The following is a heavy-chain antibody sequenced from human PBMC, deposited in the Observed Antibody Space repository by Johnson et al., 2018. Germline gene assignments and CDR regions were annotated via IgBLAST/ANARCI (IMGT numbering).Heavy chain of an antibody. CDR3: ARGSIIRSTDYIRGALYI. D-gene: IGHD3-16*01. CDR2: IYYSGRA. J-gene: IGHJ3*02. CDR1: GGSITGYY. Sequence: VQLQESGPGLVKXSETXSLXCSVSGGSITGYYWGWIRLPPGKGLEWMGYIYYSGRAWYNSHFKSRVTLSVDTSKNQCSLNLNTVTAADTAVYFFARGSIIRSTDYIRGALYIWGQGTMVTVSS. V-gene: IGHV4-59*01.